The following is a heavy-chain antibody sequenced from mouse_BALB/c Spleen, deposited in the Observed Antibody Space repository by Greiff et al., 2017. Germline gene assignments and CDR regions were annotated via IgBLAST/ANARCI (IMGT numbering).Heavy chain of an antibody. D-gene: IGHD1-1*01. CDR3: ASLLLRSYWYFDV. CDR2: ISYDGSN. J-gene: IGHJ1*01. V-gene: IGHV3-6*02. CDR1: GYSITSGYY. Sequence: DVQLQESGPGLVKPSQSLSLTCSVTGYSITSGYYWNWIRQFPGNKLEWMGYISYDGSNNYNPSLKNRISITRDTSKNQFFLKLNSVTTEDTATYYCASLLLRSYWYFDVWGAGTTVTVSS.